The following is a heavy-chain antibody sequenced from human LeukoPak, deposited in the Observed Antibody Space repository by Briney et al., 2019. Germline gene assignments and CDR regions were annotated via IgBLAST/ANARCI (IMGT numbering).Heavy chain of an antibody. J-gene: IGHJ4*02. CDR3: ARTEGDGYIRYFDS. Sequence: GESLKISCKGSGYSFTSYWIGWVRQMPGKGLEWMGITYPGDSYTRYSPSFQGQVTISADKSISTAYLQWSSLKASDTAMDFCARTEGDGYIRYFDSWGQGTLVTVSS. D-gene: IGHD5-24*01. CDR2: TYPGDSYT. CDR1: GYSFTSYW. V-gene: IGHV5-51*03.